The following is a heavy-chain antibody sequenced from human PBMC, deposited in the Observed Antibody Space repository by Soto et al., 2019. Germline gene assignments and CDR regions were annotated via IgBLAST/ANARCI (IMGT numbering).Heavy chain of an antibody. D-gene: IGHD6-6*01. J-gene: IGHJ2*01. CDR3: ARDSASYSSSSGSYWYFDL. CDR1: GFTFSSYS. V-gene: IGHV3-48*02. CDR2: ISSGSGTI. Sequence: EVQLVESGEGLVQPGGSLRLSCAASGFTFSSYSMNWVRQAPGKGLAWLSYISSGSGTIYYADSVKGRFTISRDNAKNSLYLQVNRLTDEDTAVYYYARDSASYSSSSGSYWYFDLWGRGTLVTVSS.